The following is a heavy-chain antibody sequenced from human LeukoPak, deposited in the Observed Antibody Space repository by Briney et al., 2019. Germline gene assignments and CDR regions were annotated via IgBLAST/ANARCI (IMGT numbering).Heavy chain of an antibody. CDR3: ARDNTVITLDAFDI. CDR1: GYTFTSYG. V-gene: IGHV1-18*01. CDR2: ISAYNGNT. Sequence: GGSVKVSCKASGYTFTSYGISWVRQAPGQGLEWMGWISAYNGNTNYAQKLQGRVTMTTDTSTSTAYMELRSLRSDDTALYYCARDNTVITLDAFDIWGQGTMVTVSS. J-gene: IGHJ3*02. D-gene: IGHD1-14*01.